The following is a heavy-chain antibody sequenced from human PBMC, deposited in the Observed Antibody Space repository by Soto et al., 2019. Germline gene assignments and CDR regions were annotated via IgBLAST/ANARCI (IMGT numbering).Heavy chain of an antibody. CDR3: ARDLGSDSSGSNGAD. D-gene: IGHD3-22*01. J-gene: IGHJ4*02. V-gene: IGHV3-53*02. Sequence: EVQLVETGGGLIQPGGSLRLSCAASGFTVSRNHMSWVRQAPGKGLEWVSVIYRDGNTYYADSVKGRFTISRDNSKNTLYLQMNSLRAEDTAVYYCARDLGSDSSGSNGADWGQGTLVTVAS. CDR1: GFTVSRNH. CDR2: IYRDGNT.